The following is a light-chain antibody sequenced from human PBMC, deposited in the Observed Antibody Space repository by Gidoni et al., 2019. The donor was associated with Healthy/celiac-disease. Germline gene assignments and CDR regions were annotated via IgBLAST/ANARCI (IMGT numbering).Light chain of an antibody. Sequence: SYELTQPPSVSVSPGQTARITCSGDALPKQYAYWYQQKPGQASVLVIDKDSERPSGIPERFSGSSSGRIVTLTISGVQAEDEADYYCQSADSSGTYPVVFGGGTKLTVL. CDR2: KDS. V-gene: IGLV3-25*02. CDR1: ALPKQY. J-gene: IGLJ2*01. CDR3: QSADSSGTYPVV.